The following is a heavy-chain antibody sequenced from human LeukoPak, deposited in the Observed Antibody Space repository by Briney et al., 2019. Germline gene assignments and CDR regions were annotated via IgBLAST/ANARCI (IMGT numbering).Heavy chain of an antibody. D-gene: IGHD6-13*01. Sequence: PSETLSLTCTVSGGSISSSSYYWGWIRQPPGKGLEWIGSIYYSGSTYYNPSLKSRVTISVDTSKNQFSLKLSSVTAADTAVYYCARDGGIASYYYYMDVWGKGTTVTVSS. J-gene: IGHJ6*03. CDR2: IYYSGST. CDR3: ARDGGIASYYYYMDV. V-gene: IGHV4-39*07. CDR1: GGSISSSSYY.